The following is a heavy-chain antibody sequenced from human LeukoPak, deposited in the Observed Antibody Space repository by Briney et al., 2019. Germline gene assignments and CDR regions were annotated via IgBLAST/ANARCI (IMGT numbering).Heavy chain of an antibody. D-gene: IGHD3-22*01. CDR3: ARRSSGYYVFDF. Sequence: SETLSLTCTVSTVSFSGGAYYWSWIRQYPGTGLEWIGYIYYSGSTYYSPSLRSRASISIDTSKNQFSLKLTSVTAADTAVYYCARRSSGYYVFDFWGQGILVTVSS. J-gene: IGHJ4*02. CDR2: IYYSGST. CDR1: TVSFSGGAYY. V-gene: IGHV4-31*03.